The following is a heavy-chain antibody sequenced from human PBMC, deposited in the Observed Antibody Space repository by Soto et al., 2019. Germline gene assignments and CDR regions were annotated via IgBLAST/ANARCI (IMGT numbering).Heavy chain of an antibody. CDR2: IYYSGST. Sequence: QVQLQESGPGLVKPSQTLSLTCTVSGGSISSGGYYWSWIRQHPGKGLEWIGYIYYSGSTYYNPSLKSRVTISVDTSKNQFSLKLSSVTAADTAVYYCARAPFDSSGWHDAFDIWGQGTMVTVSS. CDR3: ARAPFDSSGWHDAFDI. V-gene: IGHV4-31*03. CDR1: GGSISSGGYY. J-gene: IGHJ3*02. D-gene: IGHD3-22*01.